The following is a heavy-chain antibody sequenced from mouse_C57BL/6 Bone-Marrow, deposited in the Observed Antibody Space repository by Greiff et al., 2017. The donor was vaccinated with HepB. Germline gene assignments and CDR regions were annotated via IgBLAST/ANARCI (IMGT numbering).Heavy chain of an antibody. CDR2: ISDGGSYT. V-gene: IGHV5-4*01. D-gene: IGHD1-1*01. CDR3: ARDPIYYYGSSYAMDY. J-gene: IGHJ4*01. Sequence: LVESGGGLVKPGGSLKLSCAASGFTFSSYAMSWVRQTPEKRLEWVATISDGGSYTYYPDNVKGRFTISRDNAKNNLYLQMSHLKSEDTAMYYCARDPIYYYGSSYAMDYWGQGTSVTVSS. CDR1: GFTFSSYA.